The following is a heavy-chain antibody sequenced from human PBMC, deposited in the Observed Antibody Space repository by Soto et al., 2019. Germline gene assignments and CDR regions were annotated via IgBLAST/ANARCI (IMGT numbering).Heavy chain of an antibody. CDR1: GFTFSSYS. Sequence: SCAASGFTFSSYSMNWVRQAPGKGLEWVSSISSSSSYIYYADSVKGRFTISRDNAKNSLYLQMNSLRAEDTAVYYCARRYCSSTSCYRGGSDYWGQGTLVTV. CDR3: ARRYCSSTSCYRGGSDY. J-gene: IGHJ4*02. D-gene: IGHD2-2*02. V-gene: IGHV3-21*01. CDR2: ISSSSSYI.